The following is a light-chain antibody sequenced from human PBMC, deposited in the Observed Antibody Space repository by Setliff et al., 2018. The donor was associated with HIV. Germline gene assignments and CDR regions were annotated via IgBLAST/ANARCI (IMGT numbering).Light chain of an antibody. CDR2: EVS. Sequence: QSALTQPASVSGSPGQSITISCAGTSSDVGGYNYVSWYQQHPGKTPKLMISEVSNRPSGLSNHFSGSKSGNTAPLTISVLQADDEADYYWSSYTTNNTITKVFGTGTKVTVL. CDR3: SSYTTNNTITKV. CDR1: SSDVGGYNY. J-gene: IGLJ1*01. V-gene: IGLV2-14*01.